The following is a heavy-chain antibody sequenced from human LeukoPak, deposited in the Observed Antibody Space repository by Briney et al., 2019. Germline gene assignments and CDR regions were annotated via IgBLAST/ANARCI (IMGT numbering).Heavy chain of an antibody. D-gene: IGHD3-22*01. Sequence: GGSLRLSCAASGFIFNTYSMNWVRQAPGKGLEWVSSISSSSSYIYYADSVKGRCTISRDNAKNSLYLQMNSLRAEDTAVYYCARGSSGYYGYWGQGTLVTVSS. J-gene: IGHJ4*02. CDR2: ISSSSSYI. CDR1: GFIFNTYS. CDR3: ARGSSGYYGY. V-gene: IGHV3-21*01.